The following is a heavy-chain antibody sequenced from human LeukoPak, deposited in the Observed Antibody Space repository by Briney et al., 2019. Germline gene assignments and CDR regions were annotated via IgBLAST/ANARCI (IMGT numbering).Heavy chain of an antibody. CDR3: ARDRYLAPLDY. D-gene: IGHD3-3*02. CDR2: IYYSGST. V-gene: IGHV4-39*02. J-gene: IGHJ4*02. Sequence: PSETLSLTCTVSGGSISSSSYYWGWIRQPPGKGLEWIGSIYYSGSTYYNPSLKSRVTISVDTSKNQFSLKLSSVTAADTAVYYCARDRYLAPLDYWGQGTLVTVSS. CDR1: GGSISSSSYY.